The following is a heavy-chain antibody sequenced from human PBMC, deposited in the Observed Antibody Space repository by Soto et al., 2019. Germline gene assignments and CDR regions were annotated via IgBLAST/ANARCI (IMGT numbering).Heavy chain of an antibody. CDR2: IYSGGST. D-gene: IGHD3-9*01. J-gene: IGHJ3*02. CDR3: ATSYDILSGFTVVGTVDAFDI. CDR1: GFTVSSNY. Sequence: GGSLRLSCAASGFTVSSNYMSWVRQAPGKGLEWVSVIYSGGSTYYADSVKGRFTISRHNSKNTLYLQMNSLRAEDTAVYYCATSYDILSGFTVVGTVDAFDIWGQATMVTVSS. V-gene: IGHV3-53*04.